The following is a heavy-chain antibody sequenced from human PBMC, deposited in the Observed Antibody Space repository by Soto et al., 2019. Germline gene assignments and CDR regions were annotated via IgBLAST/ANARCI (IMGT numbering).Heavy chain of an antibody. Sequence: EVQLVESGGGLIQPGGSLRLSCAASEFTVSSHYMSWVRQALGKGLEWVSIIYSGGSTYYAHSVKGRSTNSRDHSMNTLYLQMKSLRAEDTAVYYCARDRGWNTGWFDPWCQGALVTVSS. D-gene: IGHD3-10*01. CDR1: EFTVSSHY. V-gene: IGHV3-66*01. CDR3: ARDRGWNTGWFDP. J-gene: IGHJ5*02. CDR2: IYSGGST.